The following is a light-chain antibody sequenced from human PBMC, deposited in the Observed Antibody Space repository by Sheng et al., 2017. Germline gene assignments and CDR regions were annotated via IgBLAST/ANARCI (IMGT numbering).Light chain of an antibody. V-gene: IGKV3-11*01. CDR1: QTISSY. CDR3: QQYYSTPLT. Sequence: IVLTQSPATLSLSPGERATLSCRASQTISSYIAWYQQKPGQAPRLLIYDASNRATGIPARFSGSGSGTDFTLTISSLQAEDVAVYYCQQYYSTPLTFGGGTKVEIK. CDR2: DAS. J-gene: IGKJ4*01.